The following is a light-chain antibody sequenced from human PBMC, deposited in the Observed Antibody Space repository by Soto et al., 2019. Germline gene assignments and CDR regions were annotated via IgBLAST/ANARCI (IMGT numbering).Light chain of an antibody. V-gene: IGLV2-8*01. CDR2: DVN. CDR1: SSDVGAYIF. Sequence: QSALTQPPSASGSPGQSVTISCTGTSSDVGAYIFVSWYQQHLGKAPKLMVYDVNRRPPGVPDRFFGSKSGNTASLTVSGLQAEDEADYYCCSYAGSSTPYVFGTGTKVTV. CDR3: CSYAGSSTPYV. J-gene: IGLJ1*01.